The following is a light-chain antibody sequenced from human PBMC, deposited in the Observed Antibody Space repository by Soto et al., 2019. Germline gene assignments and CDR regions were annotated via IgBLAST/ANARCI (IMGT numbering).Light chain of an antibody. J-gene: IGKJ1*01. CDR3: QQYGSSPWT. CDR1: QSVGSNS. V-gene: IGKV3-20*01. Sequence: EIVLTQSPGTLSLSPGERATLSCRASQSVGSNSLAWYQQKPGQAPRLLIYRASSRATGIPDRFSGSGSGTDYTLTISRLESEDFAVYYCQQYGSSPWTFGQGTKVEIK. CDR2: RAS.